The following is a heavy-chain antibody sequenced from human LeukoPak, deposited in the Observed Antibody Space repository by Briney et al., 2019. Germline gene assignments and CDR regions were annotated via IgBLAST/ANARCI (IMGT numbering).Heavy chain of an antibody. J-gene: IGHJ4*02. CDR1: GFTFSSYS. V-gene: IGHV3-48*01. D-gene: IGHD3-22*01. CDR2: ISSSSSTI. CDR3: ARWTEDYYDSSGFDY. Sequence: GGSLRLSCAASGFTFSSYSMNWVRQAPGKGLEWVSYISSSSSTIYYADSVKGRFTISRDNAKNSLYLQMNSLRAEDTAVYYCARWTEDYYDSSGFDYWGQGTLVTVSS.